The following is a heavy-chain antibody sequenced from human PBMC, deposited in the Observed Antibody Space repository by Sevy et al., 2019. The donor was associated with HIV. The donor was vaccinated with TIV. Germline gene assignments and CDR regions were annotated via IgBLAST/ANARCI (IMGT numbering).Heavy chain of an antibody. CDR1: EYSLNELS. D-gene: IGHD4-17*01. V-gene: IGHV1-24*01. CDR3: TTDVHLGDFRLWDD. J-gene: IGHJ4*02. Sequence: ASVKVSCKVFEYSLNELSIHWVRQAPGKGLEWMGGFDPQRGKIIYAQTFQGRVTMTEDTSTETAYMELSNLRSEDTAVYYCTTDVHLGDFRLWDDWGQGTRVTVSS. CDR2: FDPQRGKI.